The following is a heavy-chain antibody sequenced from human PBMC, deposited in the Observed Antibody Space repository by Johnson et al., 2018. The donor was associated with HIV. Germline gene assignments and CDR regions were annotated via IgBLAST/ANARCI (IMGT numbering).Heavy chain of an antibody. D-gene: IGHD3-22*01. J-gene: IGHJ3*02. Sequence: VQLVESGGGLVQPGGSLRLSCAASGFTFSSYAMSWVRQAPGKGLEWVSAISGSGGSTYYADSVKGRFTISRATSKNTLDLQMNSLRAEDTAVYYCARELTAHQPIYYYDSTRSAFDIWGQGTMVTVSS. CDR1: GFTFSSYA. CDR2: ISGSGGST. V-gene: IGHV3-23*04. CDR3: ARELTAHQPIYYYDSTRSAFDI.